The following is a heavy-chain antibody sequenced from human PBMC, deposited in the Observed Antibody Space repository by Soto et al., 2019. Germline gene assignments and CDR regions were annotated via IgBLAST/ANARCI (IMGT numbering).Heavy chain of an antibody. J-gene: IGHJ3*02. V-gene: IGHV3-7*01. CDR2: IKQDGSEK. CDR1: GFTFSSYW. CDR3: ARDEVILSSWYQLSAFDI. D-gene: IGHD6-13*01. Sequence: GGSLRLSCAASGFTFSSYWMSWVRQAPGKGLEWVANIKQDGSEKYYVDSVKGRFTISRDNAKNSLYLQMNSLRAEDTAVYYCARDEVILSSWYQLSAFDIWGQGTMVTVSS.